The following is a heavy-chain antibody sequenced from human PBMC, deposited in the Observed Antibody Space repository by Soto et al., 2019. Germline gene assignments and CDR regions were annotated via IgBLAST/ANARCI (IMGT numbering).Heavy chain of an antibody. J-gene: IGHJ4*02. D-gene: IGHD3-3*01. CDR3: ARSRGQYYDFWSGHDY. CDR1: GGSISSGTYY. V-gene: IGHV4-61*01. CDR2: IFYTGRT. Sequence: SETLSLTCTVSGGSISSGTYYWNWIHQPPGKGPEWIGYIFYTGRTYYNPSFKSRVTILVDVSKNQFSLKLNSVTAADTAVYYCARSRGQYYDFWSGHDYWGQGARVTVSS.